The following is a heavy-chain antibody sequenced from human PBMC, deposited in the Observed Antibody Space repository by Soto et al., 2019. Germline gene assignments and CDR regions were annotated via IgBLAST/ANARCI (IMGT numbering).Heavy chain of an antibody. V-gene: IGHV3-30*18. J-gene: IGHJ4*02. D-gene: IGHD5-18*01. CDR1: GFTFSSYG. Sequence: GGSLRLSCAASGFTFSSYGMHWVRQAPGKGLEWVAVISYDGSNKYYADSVKGRFTISRDNSKNTLYLQMNSLRAEDTAVYYCAKGFRGYSYATRYFDYWGQGTLVTVSS. CDR3: AKGFRGYSYATRYFDY. CDR2: ISYDGSNK.